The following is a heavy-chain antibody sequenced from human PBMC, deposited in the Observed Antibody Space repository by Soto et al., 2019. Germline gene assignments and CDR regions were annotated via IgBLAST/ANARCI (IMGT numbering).Heavy chain of an antibody. Sequence: PSETLSLTCAVYGGSFSGYYWSWIRQPPGKGLEWIGEINHSGSTNYNPSLKSRVTISVDTSKNQFSLKLSSVTAADTAVYYCARGPITTNPRSGPWGQGTLVTVSS. D-gene: IGHD3-22*01. V-gene: IGHV4-34*01. CDR3: ARGPITTNPRSGP. CDR1: GGSFSGYY. J-gene: IGHJ5*02. CDR2: INHSGST.